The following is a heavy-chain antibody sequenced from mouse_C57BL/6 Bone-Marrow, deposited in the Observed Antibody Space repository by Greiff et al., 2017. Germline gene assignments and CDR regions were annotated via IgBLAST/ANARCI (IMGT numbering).Heavy chain of an antibody. Sequence: EVQLQQSGAELVRPGASVKLSCTASGFNIKDDYMHWVKQRPEQGLEWIGWIDPENGDTEYASKFQGKATITADTSSNTAYLQLSSLTSEDTAVYYCTTWGLRRDYFDYWGQGTTLTVSS. V-gene: IGHV14-4*01. CDR3: TTWGLRRDYFDY. D-gene: IGHD2-4*01. CDR1: GFNIKDDY. CDR2: IDPENGDT. J-gene: IGHJ2*01.